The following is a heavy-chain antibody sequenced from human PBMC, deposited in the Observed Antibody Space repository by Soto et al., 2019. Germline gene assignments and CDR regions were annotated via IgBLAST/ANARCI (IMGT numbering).Heavy chain of an antibody. CDR3: AKGHYYDFWSAKRYYGVDV. CDR2: ISGGGGST. CDR1: GFTFNNYA. Sequence: RLSCAASGFTFNNYAMSWVRQAPGKGLAWVSGISGGGGSTYYADSVKGRFTISRDNSKNTLYLQMNSLRAEDTALYYCAKGHYYDFWSAKRYYGVDVWGLGTTVTVSS. V-gene: IGHV3-23*01. D-gene: IGHD3-3*01. J-gene: IGHJ6*02.